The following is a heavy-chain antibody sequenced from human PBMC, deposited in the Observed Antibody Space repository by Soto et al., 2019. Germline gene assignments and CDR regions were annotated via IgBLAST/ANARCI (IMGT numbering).Heavy chain of an antibody. J-gene: IGHJ6*02. V-gene: IGHV1-69*13. CDR1: GGTFSSYA. Sequence: VKVSCKASGGTFSSYAISWVRQAPGQGLEWMGGIIPIFGTANYAQKFQGRVTITADESTSTAYMELSSLRSEDTAVYYCARGDYGDYVDYYYGMDVWGQGTTVTVSS. CDR2: IIPIFGTA. CDR3: ARGDYGDYVDYYYGMDV. D-gene: IGHD4-17*01.